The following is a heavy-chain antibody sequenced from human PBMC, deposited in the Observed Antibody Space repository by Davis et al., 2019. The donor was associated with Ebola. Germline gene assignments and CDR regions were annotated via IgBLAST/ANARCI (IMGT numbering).Heavy chain of an antibody. CDR1: GFTFSSYT. J-gene: IGHJ6*02. V-gene: IGHV3-21*01. CDR3: ARVGQVFYGIDV. Sequence: PGGSLRLSCAASGFTFSSYTMNWVRQAPGKGLEWVSCISSSRSYINYAESVKGRFTISRDNAKNSLYVQMNSMRAEDTAVYYCARVGQVFYGIDVWGQGTTVTVSS. CDR2: ISSSRSYI.